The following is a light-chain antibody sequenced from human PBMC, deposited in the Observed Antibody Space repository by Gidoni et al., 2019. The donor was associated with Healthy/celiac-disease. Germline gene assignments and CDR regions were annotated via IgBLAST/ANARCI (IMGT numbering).Light chain of an antibody. J-gene: IGLJ2*01. CDR2: DDS. CDR3: QVWDSSSDHVV. CDR1: NIGSKS. Sequence: SYVLTQPPSVSVAPGKTARITWGGNNIGSKSVHWYQRKPGQAPVLVVYDDSDRPSGIPARFSGSNSGNTATLTISRVEAGDEADYYCQVWDSSSDHVVFGGGTKLTVL. V-gene: IGLV3-21*03.